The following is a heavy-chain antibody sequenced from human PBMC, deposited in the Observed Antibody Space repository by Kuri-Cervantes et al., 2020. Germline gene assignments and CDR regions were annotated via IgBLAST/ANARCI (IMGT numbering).Heavy chain of an antibody. V-gene: IGHV4-34*01. J-gene: IGHJ4*02. D-gene: IGHD6-19*01. CDR1: GGAFSDYY. Sequence: SQTLSLTCAVYGGAFSDYYWNWIRQPPGKGLEWIGEINHSGRTNYNPSLKSRVTISVDTSKNQFSLKLSSVTAADTAVYYCARGGGQWLSGSRKAKGWSDYWGQGTLVTVSS. CDR2: INHSGRT. CDR3: ARGGGQWLSGSRKAKGWSDY.